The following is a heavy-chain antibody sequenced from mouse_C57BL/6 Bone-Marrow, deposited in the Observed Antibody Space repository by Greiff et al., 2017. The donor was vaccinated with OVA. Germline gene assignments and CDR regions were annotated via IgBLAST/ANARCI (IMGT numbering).Heavy chain of an antibody. J-gene: IGHJ4*01. CDR3: ARGNFGSSFYAMDY. D-gene: IGHD1-1*01. Sequence: VQLQQSVAELVRPGASVKCLSTPSVFNIKNTYMHWVKQRPEQGLEWIGRIDPANDNTKYAPKFQGKATMTADTSSNTAYLQLSSLSSEDTAVYCCARGNFGSSFYAMDYWGQGTSVTVSS. CDR2: IDPANDNT. CDR1: VFNIKNTY. V-gene: IGHV14-3*01.